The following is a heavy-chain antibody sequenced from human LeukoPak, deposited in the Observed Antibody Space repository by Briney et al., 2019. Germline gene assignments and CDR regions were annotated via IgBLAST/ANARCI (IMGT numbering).Heavy chain of an antibody. V-gene: IGHV1-18*01. CDR2: ISAYNGNT. CDR1: GYTFTSYG. D-gene: IGHD2-21*02. J-gene: IGHJ6*02. Sequence: AASVKVSCKASGYTFTSYGISWVRQAPGQGLEWMGWISAYNGNTNYAQKLQGRVTMTTDTSTSTAYMELRSLRSDDTAVYYCARAPPDCGGDCYPPYYYYGMDVWGQGTTVTVSS. CDR3: ARAPPDCGGDCYPPYYYYGMDV.